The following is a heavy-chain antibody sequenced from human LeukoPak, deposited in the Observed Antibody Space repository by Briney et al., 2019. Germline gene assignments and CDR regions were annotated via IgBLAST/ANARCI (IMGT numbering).Heavy chain of an antibody. CDR1: GYTFTGYY. Sequence: ASVTVSCTASGYTFTGYYMHWVRHAPGQGLELVGWINPNSGGTNYAQKFQGRGTITRDTSISTAYMELSRLRSDDTAVYYCARDGAFYYDSLYYFDYGGQGTLVTGSS. J-gene: IGHJ4*02. CDR2: INPNSGGT. D-gene: IGHD3-22*01. V-gene: IGHV1-2*02. CDR3: ARDGAFYYDSLYYFDY.